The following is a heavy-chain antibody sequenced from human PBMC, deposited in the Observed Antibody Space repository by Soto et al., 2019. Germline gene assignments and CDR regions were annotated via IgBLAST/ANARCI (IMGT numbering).Heavy chain of an antibody. CDR1: GFTFSNYW. V-gene: IGHV3-7*01. CDR3: AIDLYYGSRRPIVDY. Sequence: GGSLRLSCEASGFTFSNYWMSWVRQAPGKGLEWVANIKQDGSEKYYVDSVRGRFIISRDNAKNSLYLQMNSLRAEDTAVYYCAIDLYYGSRRPIVDYWGQGTLDTVSS. CDR2: IKQDGSEK. D-gene: IGHD3-10*01. J-gene: IGHJ4*02.